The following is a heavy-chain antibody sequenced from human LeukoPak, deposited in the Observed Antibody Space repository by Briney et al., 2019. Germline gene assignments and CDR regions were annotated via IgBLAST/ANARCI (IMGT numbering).Heavy chain of an antibody. CDR2: ISTSSSYI. Sequence: GGSLSLSCAAPGLIFSSYSRNGGREAGGKGLEWVSSISTSSSYIDYEDSVKGRFTISRDNAKNSLYLQMNSLRAEDTAVYYCAREYGGFDYWGQGTLVTVSS. CDR3: AREYGGFDY. V-gene: IGHV3-21*01. CDR1: GLIFSSYS. J-gene: IGHJ4*02. D-gene: IGHD4-23*01.